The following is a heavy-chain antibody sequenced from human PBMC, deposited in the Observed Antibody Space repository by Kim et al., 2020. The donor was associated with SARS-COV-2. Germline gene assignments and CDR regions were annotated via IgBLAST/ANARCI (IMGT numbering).Heavy chain of an antibody. V-gene: IGHV3-15*01. CDR2: IKSKDAGGTA. Sequence: GGSLRLSCVTSGFTFTNAWMSWVRQAPGKGLEWIAHIKSKDAGGTADYTAPVKGRFSISRDDSESTLFLQMNSLRTEDTAVYYFTTGGWQWGQGTLVTVS. CDR1: GFTFTNAW. CDR3: TTGGWQ. D-gene: IGHD2-15*01. J-gene: IGHJ4*02.